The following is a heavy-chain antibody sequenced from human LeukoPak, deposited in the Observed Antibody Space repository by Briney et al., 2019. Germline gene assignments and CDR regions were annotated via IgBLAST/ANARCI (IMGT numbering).Heavy chain of an antibody. Sequence: SQTLSLTCTVSGGSISSGGYYWSWIRQHPGKGLKWIGYIYYSGSTYYNPSLKSRVTISVDTSKNQFSLKLSSVTAADTAVYYCARLRRFGERRTQYYFDYWGQGTLVTVSS. J-gene: IGHJ4*02. V-gene: IGHV4-31*03. CDR3: ARLRRFGERRTQYYFDY. D-gene: IGHD3-10*01. CDR2: IYYSGST. CDR1: GGSISSGGYY.